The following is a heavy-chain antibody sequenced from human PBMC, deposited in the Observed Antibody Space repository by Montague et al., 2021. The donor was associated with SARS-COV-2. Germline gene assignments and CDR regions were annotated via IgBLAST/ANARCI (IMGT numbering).Heavy chain of an antibody. CDR2: ISPSSSSI. V-gene: IGHV3-48*02. CDR3: ARDRPLVRGIFPYSYGMDV. D-gene: IGHD3-10*01. Sequence: SLRLSCAASGFTFNNYNMNWVRQAPGKGLEWVSYISPSSSSIYYTDSVKGRFTISRDNAKNSLYLQMNSPRDEDTAVYYCARDRPLVRGIFPYSYGMDVWGQGTTVTVSS. J-gene: IGHJ6*02. CDR1: GFTFNNYN.